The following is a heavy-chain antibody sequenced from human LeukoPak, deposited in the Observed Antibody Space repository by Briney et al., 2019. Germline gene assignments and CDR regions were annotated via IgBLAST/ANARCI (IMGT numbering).Heavy chain of an antibody. CDR1: GFTFSSYW. CDR3: AKTLKDRYYDFWSGYYHYYYYMDV. V-gene: IGHV3-7*01. Sequence: GGSLRLPCAASGFTFSSYWMSWVRQAPGKGREWVANIKQDGSEKYYVDSVKGRFTISRDNAKNSLYLQMNSLRAEDTAVYYCAKTLKDRYYDFWSGYYHYYYYMDVWGKGTTVTVSS. J-gene: IGHJ6*03. CDR2: IKQDGSEK. D-gene: IGHD3-3*01.